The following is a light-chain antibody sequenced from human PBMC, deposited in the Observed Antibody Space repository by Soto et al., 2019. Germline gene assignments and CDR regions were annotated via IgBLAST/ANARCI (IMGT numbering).Light chain of an antibody. CDR3: CSYAGRHVV. J-gene: IGLJ2*01. Sequence: QSALTQPASVSGSPGQSITISCTGTSSDVGSYNLVSWYPQHPGKAPKLMIYEGSKRPSGVSNRFSGSKSGNTASLTISGLQAEDEADYYCCSYAGRHVVFGGGTKLTVL. V-gene: IGLV2-23*01. CDR1: SSDVGSYNL. CDR2: EGS.